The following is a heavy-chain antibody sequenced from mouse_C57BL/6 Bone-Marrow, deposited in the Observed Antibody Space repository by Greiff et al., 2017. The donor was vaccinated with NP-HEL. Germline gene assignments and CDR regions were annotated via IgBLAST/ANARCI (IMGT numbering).Heavy chain of an antibody. D-gene: IGHD1-1*01. J-gene: IGHJ2*01. CDR1: GFTFSSYT. Sequence: EVQGVESGGGLVKPGGSLKLSCAASGFTFSSYTMSWVRQTPEKRLEWVATISGGGGNTYYPDSVKGRFTISRDNAKNTLYLQMSSLRSEDTALYYCARHDYYGSSYWGQGTTLTVSS. V-gene: IGHV5-9*01. CDR2: ISGGGGNT. CDR3: ARHDYYGSSY.